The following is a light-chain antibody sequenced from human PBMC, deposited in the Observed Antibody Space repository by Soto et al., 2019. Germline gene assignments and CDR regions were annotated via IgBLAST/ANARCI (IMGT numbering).Light chain of an antibody. CDR1: RSDIGDSNF. Sequence: QSVLTQPASVSGSPGQSVTISCTGPRSDIGDSNFISWYQHSPGKAPRLLIYEVNNRPSGVSKRFSGSKAGNTASLTLSGLLADDVADYLCAPFRSWILLVLGSASKVTV. CDR3: APFRSWILLV. J-gene: IGLJ6*01. V-gene: IGLV2-14*01. CDR2: EVN.